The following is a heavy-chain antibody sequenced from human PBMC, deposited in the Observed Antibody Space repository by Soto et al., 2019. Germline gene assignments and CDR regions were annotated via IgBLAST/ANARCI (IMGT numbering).Heavy chain of an antibody. CDR3: AHGTLDDSGAYAPGASGVFDS. CDR2: IYGANDR. D-gene: IGHD4-17*01. CDR1: GFSLRNSGVG. J-gene: IGHJ5*01. Sequence: QITLKESGPSPVKPTQTLTVTCTFSGFSLRNSGVGVAWIRQPPGKALEWLALIYGANDRRYSPSLKTWLTTPXAXTXXPVVLTMADMDPVDTATYDCAHGTLDDSGAYAPGASGVFDSWGAGHRVPVSP. V-gene: IGHV2-5*02.